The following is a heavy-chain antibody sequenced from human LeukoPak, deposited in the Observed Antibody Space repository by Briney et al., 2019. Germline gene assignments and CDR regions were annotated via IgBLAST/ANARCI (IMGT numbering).Heavy chain of an antibody. D-gene: IGHD3-16*01. V-gene: IGHV3-66*01. CDR2: IYSGGST. J-gene: IGHJ4*02. CDR3: ARATKGAYFDY. CDR1: GFTVSSNY. Sequence: GGSLRLSCAASGFTVSSNYMSWVRQAPGKGLEWVSVIYSGGSTYYADSVKGRFTISRDNSKNTLYLQMNSLRAEDTAVYYCARATKGAYFDYWGQGTLVTVSS.